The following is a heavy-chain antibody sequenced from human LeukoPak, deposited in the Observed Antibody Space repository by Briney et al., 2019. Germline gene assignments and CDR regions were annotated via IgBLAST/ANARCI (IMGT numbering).Heavy chain of an antibody. Sequence: SQTLSLTCTVSGGSISSGGYYWSWIRQHPGKGLEWIGYIYYSGSTYYNPSLKSRVTISVDTSQNQFSLKLSSVTAADTAVYYCARHYYERYYFDYWGQGTLVTVSS. D-gene: IGHD1-26*01. CDR1: GGSISSGGYY. CDR2: IYYSGST. CDR3: ARHYYERYYFDY. V-gene: IGHV4-31*03. J-gene: IGHJ4*02.